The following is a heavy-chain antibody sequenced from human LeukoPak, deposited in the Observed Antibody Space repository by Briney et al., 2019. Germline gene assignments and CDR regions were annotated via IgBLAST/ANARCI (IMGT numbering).Heavy chain of an antibody. CDR3: TSAYTSSWYRGFDY. J-gene: IGHJ4*02. CDR2: LYSGGST. V-gene: IGHV3-53*01. D-gene: IGHD6-13*01. CDR1: GFTVTNNN. Sequence: GGSLRLSCAASGFTVTNNNMNWVRQAPGKGLEWVSVLYSGGSTYYADSVKGRFTISRDNSKSTLYLQMNSLRAEDTAVYYCTSAYTSSWYRGFDYWGQGTLVTVSS.